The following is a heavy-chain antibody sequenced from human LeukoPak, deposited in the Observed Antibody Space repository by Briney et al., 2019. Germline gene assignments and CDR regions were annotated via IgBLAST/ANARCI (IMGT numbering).Heavy chain of an antibody. Sequence: SETRSLTCTVSGGSISSYYWSWIRQPPGKGLEWIGYIYYSGSTNYNPSLKSRVTISVDTSKNQFSLKLSSVTAAGTAVYYCARAGYYYDSSGSLRRNWFDPWGQGTLVTVSS. CDR3: ARAGYYYDSSGSLRRNWFDP. J-gene: IGHJ5*02. CDR2: IYYSGST. CDR1: GGSISSYY. D-gene: IGHD3-22*01. V-gene: IGHV4-59*01.